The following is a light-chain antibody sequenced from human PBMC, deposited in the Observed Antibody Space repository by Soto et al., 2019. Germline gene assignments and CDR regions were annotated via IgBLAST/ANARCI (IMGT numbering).Light chain of an antibody. J-gene: IGKJ4*01. V-gene: IGKV1-33*01. CDR2: DAS. CDR3: QQCDNLPLT. Sequence: DIQMTQSPSSLSASLLDIVSITCQASQDISNYLNWYQQKPGKAPKLLIYDASNLETGVPSRFSGSGSGTDFTFTISSLQPEDIATYYCQQCDNLPLTFGGGTKVDI. CDR1: QDISNY.